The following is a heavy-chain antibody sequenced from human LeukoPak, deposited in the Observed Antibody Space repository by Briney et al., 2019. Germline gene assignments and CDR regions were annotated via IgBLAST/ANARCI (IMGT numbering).Heavy chain of an antibody. D-gene: IGHD2-21*02. CDR1: GFTFSSYG. Sequence: PGGSLRLSCAASGFTFSSYGMSWVRQAPGKGLEWVSAISGSGGSTYYADSVKGWFTISRDNSKNTLYLQMNSLRAEDTAVYYCAKDIVVVTRHALDIWGQGTMVTVSS. CDR3: AKDIVVVTRHALDI. CDR2: ISGSGGST. V-gene: IGHV3-23*01. J-gene: IGHJ3*02.